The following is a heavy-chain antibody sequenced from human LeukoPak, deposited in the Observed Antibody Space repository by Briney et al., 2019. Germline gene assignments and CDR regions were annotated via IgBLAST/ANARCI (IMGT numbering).Heavy chain of an antibody. J-gene: IGHJ4*02. CDR2: IIPIFGTA. D-gene: IGHD6-13*01. Sequence: GSSVKVSCKASGGTFSSYAISWVRQAPGQGLEWMGGIIPIFGTANYAQKFQGRVTITADESMSTAYMELSSLRSEDTAVYYCARGDIAAAGTSTPADYWGQGTLVTVSS. CDR1: GGTFSSYA. V-gene: IGHV1-69*01. CDR3: ARGDIAAAGTSTPADY.